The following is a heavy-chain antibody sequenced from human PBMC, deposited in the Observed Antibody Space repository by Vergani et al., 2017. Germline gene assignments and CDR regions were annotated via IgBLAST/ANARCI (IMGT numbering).Heavy chain of an antibody. V-gene: IGHV4-61*02. J-gene: IGHJ3*01. CDR1: GASINNDFYY. Sequence: QVQLQESGPGLVKPSQTLSLTCTVSGASINNDFYYWHWIRQPAGKGLEWIGRIYVSGITDYNSSLQSRVSMSVDTSKNQFSLTLTSVTAADTAVYYGARDNKQLRPRAFDLGGKGTMVTVSS. D-gene: IGHD4-23*01. CDR2: IYVSGIT. CDR3: ARDNKQLRPRAFDL.